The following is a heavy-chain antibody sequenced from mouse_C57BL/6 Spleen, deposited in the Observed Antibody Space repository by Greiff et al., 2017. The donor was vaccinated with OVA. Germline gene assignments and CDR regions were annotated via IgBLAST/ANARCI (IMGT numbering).Heavy chain of an antibody. D-gene: IGHD6-1*01. CDR2: IYPGGGDT. J-gene: IGHJ2*01. CDR1: GYAFSSSW. V-gene: IGHV1-82*01. CDR3: ARGQVAGYFDY. Sequence: VKLVESGPELVKPGASVKLSCKASGYAFSSSWMNWVKQRPGKGLEWIGRIYPGGGDTNYHGKFKGKATLTGDKSSSTAYMQLSSLTSEDSAVYVCARGQVAGYFDYWGQGTTLTVSS.